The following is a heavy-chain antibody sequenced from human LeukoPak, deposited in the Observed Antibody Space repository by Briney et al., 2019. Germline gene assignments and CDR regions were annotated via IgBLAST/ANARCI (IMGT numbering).Heavy chain of an antibody. CDR2: MNANSGNA. J-gene: IGHJ3*02. Sequence: ASVKVSCKASGYTLTSYDINWVRQATGQGLEWMGWMNANSGNAGYAQTFQGRVTITRNTSISTAYMELSSLRAEDTAVYYCAKAQVVTPSGIAAFDIWGQGTMVTVSS. D-gene: IGHD3-22*01. CDR1: GYTLTSYD. CDR3: AKAQVVTPSGIAAFDI. V-gene: IGHV1-8*03.